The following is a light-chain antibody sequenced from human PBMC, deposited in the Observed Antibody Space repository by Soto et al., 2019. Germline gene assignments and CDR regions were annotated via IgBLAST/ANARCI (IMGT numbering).Light chain of an antibody. Sequence: EIVLTQSPATLSLSPGERATLSCRASPSVSSYLAWFQHKPGQAPRLLVYDASTRATGIPVRFSGSGSGTDFTLTISILEPEDFAVYYCQQRSDWPLTCGQGTKLEIK. CDR1: PSVSSY. J-gene: IGKJ2*01. CDR3: QQRSDWPLT. V-gene: IGKV3-11*01. CDR2: DAS.